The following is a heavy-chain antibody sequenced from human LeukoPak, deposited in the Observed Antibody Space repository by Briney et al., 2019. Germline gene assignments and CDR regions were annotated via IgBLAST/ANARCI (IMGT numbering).Heavy chain of an antibody. V-gene: IGHV4-34*01. CDR3: ARGPNIVVVPAASRRRYYYYGMDV. CDR2: INHSGST. CDR1: GGSFSGYY. D-gene: IGHD2-2*01. Sequence: PSETLSLTCAVYGGSFSGYYWSWIRQPPGKGLEWIGEINHSGSTNYNPSLKSRVTISVDTSKNLFSLKLSSVTAADTAVYYCARGPNIVVVPAASRRRYYYYGMDVWGQGTTVTVSS. J-gene: IGHJ6*02.